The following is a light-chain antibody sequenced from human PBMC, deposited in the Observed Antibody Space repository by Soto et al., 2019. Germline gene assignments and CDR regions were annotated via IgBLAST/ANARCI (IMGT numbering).Light chain of an antibody. CDR3: NSYTSRSSYV. CDR1: SSDVGGYKY. CDR2: TVN. V-gene: IGLV2-14*01. J-gene: IGLJ1*01. Sequence: QSVLTQPASVSGSPGQSITISCTGTSSDVGGYKYVSWYQQHPGKAPQLLIYTVNNRPSGVSNRFSGSKSGNTASLTISGLQAEDEADYYCNSYTSRSSYVFGTGTKLTVL.